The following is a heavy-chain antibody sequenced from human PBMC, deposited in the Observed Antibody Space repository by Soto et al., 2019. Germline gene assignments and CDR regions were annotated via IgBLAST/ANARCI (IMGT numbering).Heavy chain of an antibody. Sequence: GGSLRLSCAASGFTFSSYAMSWVRQAPGKGLEWVSAISGSGGSTYYADSVKGRFTISRDNSKNTLYLQMNSLRAEDTAVYYCAKAHEYYDYIWGSYRYVDYWGQGTLVTVSS. J-gene: IGHJ4*02. D-gene: IGHD3-16*02. CDR1: GFTFSSYA. V-gene: IGHV3-23*01. CDR3: AKAHEYYDYIWGSYRYVDY. CDR2: ISGSGGST.